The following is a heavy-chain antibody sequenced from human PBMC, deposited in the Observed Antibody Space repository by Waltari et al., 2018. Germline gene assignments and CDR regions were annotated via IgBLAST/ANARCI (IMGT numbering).Heavy chain of an antibody. Sequence: QLQLVESGGGVVQPGGSLRLSCEASGFTFNNFGMHWVRKAPGKGLEWVEGISYEVDNKFYADSVKGRFIISRDNSKNTLFLETNSLRIEDTAVYYCARDIIAPRPDGFDVWGQGTLVTVSA. V-gene: IGHV3-33*01. CDR1: GFTFNNFG. J-gene: IGHJ3*01. D-gene: IGHD6-6*01. CDR2: ISYEVDNK. CDR3: ARDIIAPRPDGFDV.